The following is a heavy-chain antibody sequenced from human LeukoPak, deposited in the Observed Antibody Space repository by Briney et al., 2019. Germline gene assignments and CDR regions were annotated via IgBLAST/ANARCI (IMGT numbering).Heavy chain of an antibody. CDR2: ISYDGSNK. J-gene: IGHJ4*02. CDR3: AKDGLRGARGIDY. CDR1: GFTFSSYG. V-gene: IGHV3-30*18. Sequence: GGSLRLSCAASGFTFSSYGMHWVRQAPGKGLEWVAVISYDGSNKYYADSVKGRFTISRDNSKNTLYLQMNSLRAEDTAVYYCAKDGLRGARGIDYWGQGTLVTVSS. D-gene: IGHD3-16*01.